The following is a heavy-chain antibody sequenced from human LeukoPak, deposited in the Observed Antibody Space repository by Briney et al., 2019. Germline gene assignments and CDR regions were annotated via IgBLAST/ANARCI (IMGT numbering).Heavy chain of an antibody. V-gene: IGHV3-53*01. D-gene: IGHD6-13*01. CDR2: IHTNGNT. J-gene: IGHJ5*02. CDR1: GLTVSSNY. CDR3: ASSRTAASSNWFDP. Sequence: GGSLRLSCAASGLTVSSNYMTWVRQAPGKGLEWVSIIHTNGNTHYADSVKGRFTISRDNSKNTLYLQMNSLRTEDTAVYYCASSRTAASSNWFDPWGQGTLVTVSS.